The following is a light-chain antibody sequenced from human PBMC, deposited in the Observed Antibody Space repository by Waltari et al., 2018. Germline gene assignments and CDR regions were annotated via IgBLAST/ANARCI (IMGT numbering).Light chain of an antibody. Sequence: QSALTQPASVAGSPGQSITISCTGMSSEDGSYHLDPWYQQFPGRPPQLIIYEFYRRPSGISDRFSGSKSGNTASLTISGLRAEDEADYYCCSYAGPATFVVFGGGTKLTVL. J-gene: IGLJ2*01. CDR3: CSYAGPATFVV. CDR1: SSEDGSYHL. V-gene: IGLV2-23*02. CDR2: EFY.